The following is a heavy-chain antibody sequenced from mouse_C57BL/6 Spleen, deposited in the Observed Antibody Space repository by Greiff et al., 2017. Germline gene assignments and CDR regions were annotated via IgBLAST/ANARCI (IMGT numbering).Heavy chain of an antibody. D-gene: IGHD2-1*01. V-gene: IGHV1-82*01. CDR2: IYPGDGDT. Sequence: QVHLKQSGPELVKPGASVKISCKASGYAFSSSWMNWVKQRPGKGLEWIGRIYPGDGDTNYNGKFKGKATLTADKSSSTAYMQLSSLTSEDSAVYFCARSGYYGNYVGSDYWGQGTTLTVSS. CDR1: GYAFSSSW. J-gene: IGHJ2*01. CDR3: ARSGYYGNYVGSDY.